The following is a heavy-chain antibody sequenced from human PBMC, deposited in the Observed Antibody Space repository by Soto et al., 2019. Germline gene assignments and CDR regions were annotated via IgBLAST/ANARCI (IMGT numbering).Heavy chain of an antibody. J-gene: IGHJ4*02. CDR1: EFTFSSYS. V-gene: IGHV3-21*01. Sequence: EVQLAESGGGLVKPGGSLRLSWAASEFTFSSYSMSWVRQAPGKGLEWVSSISSSSSYIYYADSVKGRFTISRDNAKNSLYLQMNSLRAEDTAVYYCARFIAVAGTFDYWGQGTLVTVSS. CDR3: ARFIAVAGTFDY. D-gene: IGHD6-19*01. CDR2: ISSSSSYI.